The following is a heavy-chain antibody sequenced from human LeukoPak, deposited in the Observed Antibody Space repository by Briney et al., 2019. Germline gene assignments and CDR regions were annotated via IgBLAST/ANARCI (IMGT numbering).Heavy chain of an antibody. CDR1: GFTFSDYY. D-gene: IGHD5-12*01. Sequence: GGSLRLSCAASGFTFSDYYMSWIRQAPGKGLEWVSYISSSGSTIYYADSVKGRFTISRDNAKNSLYLQMNSLRAEDTAVYYCARERVDIVATGQFGYYYGMDAWGQGTTVTVSS. CDR3: ARERVDIVATGQFGYYYGMDA. CDR2: ISSSGSTI. V-gene: IGHV3-11*01. J-gene: IGHJ6*02.